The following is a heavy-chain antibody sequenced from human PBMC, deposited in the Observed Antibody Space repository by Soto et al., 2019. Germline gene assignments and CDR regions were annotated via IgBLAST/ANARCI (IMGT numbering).Heavy chain of an antibody. V-gene: IGHV1-18*01. CDR2: ISAYNGNT. CDR3: AATYYDILTGYLDAFDI. Sequence: GASVKVSCKASGYTFTSYGINWVRQAPGQGLEWMGWISAYNGNTNYAQKLQGRVTMTTDTSTSTAYMELRSLRSDDTAVYYCAATYYDILTGYLDAFDIWGQGTMVTVSS. D-gene: IGHD3-9*01. CDR1: GYTFTSYG. J-gene: IGHJ3*02.